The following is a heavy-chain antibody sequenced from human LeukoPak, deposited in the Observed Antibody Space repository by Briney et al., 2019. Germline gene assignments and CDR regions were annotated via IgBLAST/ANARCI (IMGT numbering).Heavy chain of an antibody. D-gene: IGHD2-2*01. CDR2: FSGSGGRT. J-gene: IGHJ3*02. CDR1: GFTFSNYA. V-gene: IGHV3-23*01. Sequence: GGSLRLSCAASGFTFSNYAMSWVRQAPGKGLECISGFSGSGGRTFYADSVKGRFTISRDNSKNTLYVQMNSLRAEDTAVYYCAKDSSEAFDIWGQGTMVTVSS. CDR3: AKDSSEAFDI.